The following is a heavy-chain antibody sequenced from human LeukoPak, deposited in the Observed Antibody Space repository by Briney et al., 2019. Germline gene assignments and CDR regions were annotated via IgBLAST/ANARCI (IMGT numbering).Heavy chain of an antibody. CDR1: GGSISSGGYS. J-gene: IGHJ5*02. Sequence: SQTLSLTCAVSGGSISSGGYSWSWLRQPPGRGLEWIGYIYHSGSTYYNPSLKSRVTISVDRSKNQFPLKLSSVTAADTAVYYCARADSSGPNWFDRWGQGTLVTVSS. CDR2: IYHSGST. V-gene: IGHV4-30-2*01. CDR3: ARADSSGPNWFDR. D-gene: IGHD3-22*01.